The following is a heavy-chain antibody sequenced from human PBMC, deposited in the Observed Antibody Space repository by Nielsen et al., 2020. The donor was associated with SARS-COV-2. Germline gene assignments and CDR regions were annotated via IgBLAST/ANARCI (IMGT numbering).Heavy chain of an antibody. CDR1: GFTFDDYA. V-gene: IGHV3-9*01. CDR3: AKDPRIAAAGLYYYYGMDV. Sequence: SLKISCAASGFTFDDYAMHWVRQAPGKCLEWVSGISWNSGSIGYADSVKGRFTISRDNSKNTLYLQMNSLRAEDTAVYYCAKDPRIAAAGLYYYYGMDVWGQGTTVTVSS. J-gene: IGHJ6*02. CDR2: ISWNSGSI. D-gene: IGHD6-13*01.